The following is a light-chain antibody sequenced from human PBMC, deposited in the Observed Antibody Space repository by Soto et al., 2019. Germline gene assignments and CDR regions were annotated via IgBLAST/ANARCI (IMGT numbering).Light chain of an antibody. Sequence: QSVLTQPPSASGTPGQRVDISCSGSSSNIGSNVVNWYRQLPGTAPRLLIYSSDQRPSGVPDRFSGSKSGTSASLAISGLQPEDEGDYYCAARDDSLNGVVFGGGTKVTVL. CDR2: SSD. CDR1: SSNIGSNV. J-gene: IGLJ2*01. V-gene: IGLV1-44*01. CDR3: AARDDSLNGVV.